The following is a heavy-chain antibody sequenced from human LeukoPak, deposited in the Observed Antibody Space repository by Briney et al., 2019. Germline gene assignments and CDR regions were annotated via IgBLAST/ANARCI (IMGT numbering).Heavy chain of an antibody. Sequence: GGSLRLSCAASGSTFSSFSMNWVRQAPGKGLEWISYISNSGSDISYADSVKGRFTISRANAKNSLYLQMNSLRDEDTAVYYCARLTYGYWGQGTLVSVSS. V-gene: IGHV3-48*02. CDR1: GSTFSSFS. J-gene: IGHJ4*02. CDR3: ARLTYGY. D-gene: IGHD4-17*01. CDR2: ISNSGSDI.